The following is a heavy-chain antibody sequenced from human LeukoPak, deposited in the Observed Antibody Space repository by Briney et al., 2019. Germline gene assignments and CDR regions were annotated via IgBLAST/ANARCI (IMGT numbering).Heavy chain of an antibody. CDR2: ISYDGSNK. CDR3: ARDETYDLNAFDI. Sequence: GGSLRLSCAASGFTFSGYAMSWVRQAPGKGLEWVAVISYDGSNKYYADSVKGRFTISRDNSKNTLYLQMNSLRAEDTAVYYCARDETYDLNAFDIWGQGTMVTVSS. CDR1: GFTFSGYA. V-gene: IGHV3-30-3*01. J-gene: IGHJ3*02. D-gene: IGHD3/OR15-3a*01.